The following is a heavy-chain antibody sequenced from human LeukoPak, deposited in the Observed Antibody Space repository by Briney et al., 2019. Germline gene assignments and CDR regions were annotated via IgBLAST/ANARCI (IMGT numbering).Heavy chain of an antibody. Sequence: SETLSLTCTVSGGSISSTYYYWAWIRQPPGKGLECIGSIYYSGSTYYNPSLKSRVTISVDTSKNQFSLRLSSVTAADTAVYYCARHYLGYCSSTSCSSAFFDYWGQGTLVTVSS. CDR3: ARHYLGYCSSTSCSSAFFDY. J-gene: IGHJ4*02. D-gene: IGHD2-2*01. CDR2: IYYSGST. V-gene: IGHV4-39*01. CDR1: GGSISSTYYY.